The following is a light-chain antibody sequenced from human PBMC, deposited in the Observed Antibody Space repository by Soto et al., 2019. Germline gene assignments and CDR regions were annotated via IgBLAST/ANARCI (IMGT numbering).Light chain of an antibody. V-gene: IGLV1-44*01. CDR2: SNN. CDR3: AAWDDSLNGYV. Sequence: QSVLTQPPSASGTPGQRVTISCSGSSSNIGSNTVNWYQQLPGTAPKLLIYSNNQLPSGVPDRFSCSKSGTSASLAISGLQSEDEADYYCAAWDDSLNGYVFGTGTKLTVL. CDR1: SSNIGSNT. J-gene: IGLJ1*01.